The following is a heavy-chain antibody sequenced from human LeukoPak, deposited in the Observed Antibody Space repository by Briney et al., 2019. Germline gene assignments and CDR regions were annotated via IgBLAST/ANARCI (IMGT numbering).Heavy chain of an antibody. Sequence: ASVKVSCKASGYTFTGYYMHWVRQAPGQGLEWMGRINPNSGGTNYAQKFQGRVTMTRDTSISTAYMELSRLRSDGTAVYYCATFTYYYDSSGYYPFDYWGQGTLVTVSS. V-gene: IGHV1-2*06. J-gene: IGHJ4*02. CDR2: INPNSGGT. CDR1: GYTFTGYY. D-gene: IGHD3-22*01. CDR3: ATFTYYYDSSGYYPFDY.